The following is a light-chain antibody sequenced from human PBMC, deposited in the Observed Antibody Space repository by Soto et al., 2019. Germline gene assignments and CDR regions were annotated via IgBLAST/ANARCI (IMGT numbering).Light chain of an antibody. J-gene: IGKJ4*01. CDR1: QSVRRN. Sequence: EIVMTQSPVTLSVSPGERATLSCRASQSVRRNVAWYQQKPGQAPRLLISGASTRATGIPARFSGSGSGTEFTLTISSLQSEDFAVYYCQQYDNWPPLTFGGGTKVEIK. V-gene: IGKV3-15*01. CDR2: GAS. CDR3: QQYDNWPPLT.